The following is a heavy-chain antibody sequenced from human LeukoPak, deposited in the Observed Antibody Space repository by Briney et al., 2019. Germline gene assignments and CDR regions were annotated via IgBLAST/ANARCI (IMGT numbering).Heavy chain of an antibody. V-gene: IGHV4-34*01. CDR3: AREPRGYSYGYFYYYYMDV. D-gene: IGHD5-18*01. CDR2: INHSGST. CDR1: GGSFSGYY. Sequence: SETLSLTCAVYGGSFSGYYWSWIRQPPGKGLEWIGEINHSGSTNYNPSLKSRVTISVDTSKNQFSLKLSSVTAADTAVYYCAREPRGYSYGYFYYYYMDVWGKGTTVTVSS. J-gene: IGHJ6*03.